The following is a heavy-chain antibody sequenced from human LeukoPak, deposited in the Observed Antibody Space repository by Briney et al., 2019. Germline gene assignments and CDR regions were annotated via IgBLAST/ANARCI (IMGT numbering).Heavy chain of an antibody. D-gene: IGHD4-17*01. CDR1: GFTFISYA. J-gene: IGHJ4*02. CDR2: ISGSGGST. CDR3: AKDHDYGDYGGLG. Sequence: GGSLRLSCAASGFTFISYAMSWVRQAPGKGLEWVSAISGSGGSTYYADSVKGRFTISRDNSKNTLYLQMNSLRAEDTAVYYCAKDHDYGDYGGLGWGQGTLVTVSS. V-gene: IGHV3-23*01.